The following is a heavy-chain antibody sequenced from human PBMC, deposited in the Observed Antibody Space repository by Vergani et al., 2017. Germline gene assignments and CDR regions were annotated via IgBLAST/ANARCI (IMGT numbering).Heavy chain of an antibody. J-gene: IGHJ3*02. Sequence: EVQLLESGGGLVQPGGSLRLSCAASGFTFSSYAMSWVRQAPGKGLEWVSVIYSGGSSTYYADSVKVRFTISRDNSKNTLYLQMNSLRAEDTAVYYCAKLEKGYAFDIWGQGTMVTVSS. V-gene: IGHV3-23*03. CDR3: AKLEKGYAFDI. D-gene: IGHD5-18*01. CDR2: IYSGGSST. CDR1: GFTFSSYA.